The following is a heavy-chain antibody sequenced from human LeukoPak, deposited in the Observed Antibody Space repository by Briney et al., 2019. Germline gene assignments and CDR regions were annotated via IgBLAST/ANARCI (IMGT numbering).Heavy chain of an antibody. CDR3: ARDIELST. Sequence: GGSLRLSCAASGFMFRDAAMTWVRQDPGKGLEWVSLIASSGLNTYYADSVRGRFTISRDNSKNTLSLQMNSLRVEDTAIYYCARDIELSTWGLGTLVTVSS. CDR2: IASSGLNT. J-gene: IGHJ3*01. CDR1: GFMFRDAA. D-gene: IGHD5-12*01. V-gene: IGHV3-23*01.